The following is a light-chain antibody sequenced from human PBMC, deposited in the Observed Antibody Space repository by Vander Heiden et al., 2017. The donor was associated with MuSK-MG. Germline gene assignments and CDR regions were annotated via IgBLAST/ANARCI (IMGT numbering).Light chain of an antibody. CDR1: KVGDKY. V-gene: IGLV3-1*01. CDR3: QSWDSDNGI. CDR2: KDT. J-gene: IGLJ2*01. Sequence: SYELTQTPSVSVSPGQTAIITCSGPKVGDKYGSGNQQKPGQALVLVIYKDTKGPEGFPGRFSGSNSGNTATLTIGGTKDMDADDYYCQSWDSDNGIFGRGTKLTVL.